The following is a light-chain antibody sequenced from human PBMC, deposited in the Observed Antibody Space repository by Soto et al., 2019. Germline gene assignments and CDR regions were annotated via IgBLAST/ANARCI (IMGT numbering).Light chain of an antibody. Sequence: AIRMTQSPSSFSASTGDRVTITCRASQGISSYLAWYQQKPGKAPKLLIYAASTLQSGVPSMFSGSGSGTDFTLTISCLQSEDFATYYCQQYYSYPWTFGQGTKVDIK. CDR2: AAS. CDR1: QGISSY. CDR3: QQYYSYPWT. J-gene: IGKJ1*01. V-gene: IGKV1-8*01.